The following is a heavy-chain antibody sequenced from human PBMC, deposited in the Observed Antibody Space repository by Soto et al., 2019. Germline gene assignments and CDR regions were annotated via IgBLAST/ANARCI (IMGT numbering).Heavy chain of an antibody. CDR1: GYTFTNHY. Sequence: QVQLVQSGADVKKPGTSVKVSCKASGYTFTNHYISWVRQAPGQGPEWLGWISPSTGKTNYPQKLLDREGITLCTSTNTPYMELRSLRSDDTAVDECARDKSKALDYACDFWGQESMITVYS. D-gene: IGHD3-9*01. J-gene: IGHJ3*01. CDR3: ARDKSKALDYACDF. V-gene: IGHV1-18*01. CDR2: ISPSTGKT.